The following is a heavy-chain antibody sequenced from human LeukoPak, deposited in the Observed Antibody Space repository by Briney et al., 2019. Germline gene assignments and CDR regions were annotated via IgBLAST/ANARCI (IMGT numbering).Heavy chain of an antibody. CDR2: IYYSGST. D-gene: IGHD2-2*01. CDR1: GGSLSNSDYS. V-gene: IGHV4-31*03. Sequence: SETLSLTCTVSGGSLSNSDYSWSWIRQHPGKGLEWIGYIYYSGSTYYNPSLKSRLTISVDTSKNQFSLRLSSVTAADTAVYYCARLQYCSGTSCYWFDPWGQGTLVTVSS. CDR3: ARLQYCSGTSCYWFDP. J-gene: IGHJ5*02.